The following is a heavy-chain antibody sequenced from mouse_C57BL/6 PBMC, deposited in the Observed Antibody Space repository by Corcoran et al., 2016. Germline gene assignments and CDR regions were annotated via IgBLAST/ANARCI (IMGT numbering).Heavy chain of an antibody. J-gene: IGHJ2*01. Sequence: EVQLQQSGPVLVKPGASVKMSCKASGYTFTDYYMNWVKQSHGKSLEWIGVINPYNGGTSYNQKFKGKATLTVDKSSSTAYMELNSLTSEDSAVYYCARPLNWDDYFDYWGQGTTLTVSS. CDR2: INPYNGGT. D-gene: IGHD4-1*01. CDR1: GYTFTDYY. V-gene: IGHV1-19*01. CDR3: ARPLNWDDYFDY.